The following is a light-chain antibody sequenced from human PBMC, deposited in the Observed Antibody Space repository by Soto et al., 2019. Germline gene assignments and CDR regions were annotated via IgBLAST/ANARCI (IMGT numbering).Light chain of an antibody. V-gene: IGLV1-51*01. CDR1: SSNMGGNS. J-gene: IGLJ1*01. CDR2: DGN. Sequence: QSVLTQPPSVSAAPGQKVTISCSGSSSNMGGNSVSWYQQPPGTAPNLLIYDGNKRPSGIPDRFSGSKSGTSATLGITGFQTGDEADYYCGSWDSSLSAYVFGTGTRSPS. CDR3: GSWDSSLSAYV.